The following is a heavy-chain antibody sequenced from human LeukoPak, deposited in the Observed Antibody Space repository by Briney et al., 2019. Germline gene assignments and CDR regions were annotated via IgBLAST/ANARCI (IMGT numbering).Heavy chain of an antibody. CDR1: GYNFTGYY. V-gene: IGHV1-2*02. J-gene: IGHJ4*02. D-gene: IGHD6-13*01. Sequence: GASVKVSCKASGYNFTGYYMHWVRQVPGQGLEWMGWINPNSGGTNYAQKFQGRVTMTTDTSTSTAYMELRSLRSDDTAVYYCARDLPYSSTWESIDYWGQGTLVTVSS. CDR2: INPNSGGT. CDR3: ARDLPYSSTWESIDY.